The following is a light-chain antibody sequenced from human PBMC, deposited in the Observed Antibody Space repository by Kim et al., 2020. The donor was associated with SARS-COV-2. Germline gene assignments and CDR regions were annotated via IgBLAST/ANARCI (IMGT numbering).Light chain of an antibody. CDR1: QSISTY. Sequence: SPGEIATLSRRASQSISTYLSWYQHKPGQAPRLLIYDASNRATGIPARFSGSGSGTDFTLTISGLEPEDFAVDYCQQRTNWPPLTFGGGTKVDIK. J-gene: IGKJ4*02. CDR2: DAS. V-gene: IGKV3-11*01. CDR3: QQRTNWPPLT.